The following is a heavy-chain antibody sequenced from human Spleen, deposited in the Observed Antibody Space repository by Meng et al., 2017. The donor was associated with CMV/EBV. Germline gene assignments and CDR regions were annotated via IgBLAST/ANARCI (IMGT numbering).Heavy chain of an antibody. CDR3: TSLGYCSSTSCYSNWFDP. D-gene: IGHD2-2*02. CDR2: IYHSGST. CDR1: GYSISSGYY. Sequence: SETLSLTCTVSGYSISSGYYWGWIRQPPGKGLEWIGSIYHSGSTYYNPSLKSRVTISVDTSKNQFSLKLSSVTAADTAVYYYTSLGYCSSTSCYSNWFDPWGQGTLVTVSS. J-gene: IGHJ5*02. V-gene: IGHV4-38-2*02.